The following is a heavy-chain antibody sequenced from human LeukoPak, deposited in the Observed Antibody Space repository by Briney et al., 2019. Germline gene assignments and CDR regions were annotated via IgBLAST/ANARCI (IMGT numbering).Heavy chain of an antibody. Sequence: PGGSLRLSCAASGFTFSSYAMSWVRQAPGKGLEWVAFIRYDGSNKYYADSVKGRFTISRDNSKNTLYLQMNSLRAEDTAVYYCAKEGTGYSSGWSHFDYWGQGTLVTVSS. CDR2: IRYDGSNK. D-gene: IGHD6-19*01. J-gene: IGHJ4*02. CDR1: GFTFSSYA. CDR3: AKEGTGYSSGWSHFDY. V-gene: IGHV3-30*02.